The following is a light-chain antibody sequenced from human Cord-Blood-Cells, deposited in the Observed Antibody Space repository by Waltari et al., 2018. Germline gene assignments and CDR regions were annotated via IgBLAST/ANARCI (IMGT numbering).Light chain of an antibody. V-gene: IGLV2-11*01. Sequence: QSALTQSRSASGCPGQSVTISCPGPSSDVGGYNYVSWYQQHPGKAPNLMIYDVSKRPSGVPDRFSGSKSGNTASLTISGLQAEDEADYYCCSYAGSFHVVFGGGTKLTVL. CDR1: SSDVGGYNY. CDR3: CSYAGSFHVV. CDR2: DVS. J-gene: IGLJ2*01.